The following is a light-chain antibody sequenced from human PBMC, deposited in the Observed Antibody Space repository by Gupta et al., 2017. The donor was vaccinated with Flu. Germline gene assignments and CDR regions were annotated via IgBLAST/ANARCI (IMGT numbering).Light chain of an antibody. V-gene: IGKV1-17*01. J-gene: IGKJ5*01. CDR3: LQHNSYPRVT. CDR1: QGISND. Sequence: DIQMTQSPSSLSASVGDRVTITCRASQGISNDLGWYQQKPGKAPKRLIYAASSLQSGVPSRFSGSGSGTEFTLTISSLQPEDFAAYYCLQHNSYPRVTFGQGTRLEIK. CDR2: AAS.